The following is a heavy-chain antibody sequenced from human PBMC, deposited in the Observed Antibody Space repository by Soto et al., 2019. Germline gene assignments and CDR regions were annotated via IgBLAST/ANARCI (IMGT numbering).Heavy chain of an antibody. CDR2: IYYSGST. V-gene: IGHV4-59*01. CDR1: GGSISSYY. Sequence: PSETLSLTCTVSGGSISSYYWSWIRQPPGKGLEWIGYIYYSGSTNYNPSLKSRVTISVDTSKNQFSLKLSSVTAADTAAYYCARAEGATYADYWGQGTLVTVSS. J-gene: IGHJ4*02. CDR3: ARAEGATYADY. D-gene: IGHD1-26*01.